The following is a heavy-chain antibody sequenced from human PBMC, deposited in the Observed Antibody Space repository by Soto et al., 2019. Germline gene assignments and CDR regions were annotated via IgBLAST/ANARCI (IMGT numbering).Heavy chain of an antibody. CDR3: ASYAIFGVVTPHGMDV. J-gene: IGHJ6*02. V-gene: IGHV3-21*01. D-gene: IGHD3-3*01. CDR1: GFTFSSYS. Sequence: LRLSCAASGFTFSSYSMNWVRQAPGKGLEWVSSISSSSSYIYYADSVKGRFTISRDNAKNSLYLQMNSLRAEDTAVYYCASYAIFGVVTPHGMDVWGQGTTVTVSS. CDR2: ISSSSSYI.